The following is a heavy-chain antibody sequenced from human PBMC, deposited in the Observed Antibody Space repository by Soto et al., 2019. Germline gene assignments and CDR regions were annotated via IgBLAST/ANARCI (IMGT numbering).Heavy chain of an antibody. V-gene: IGHV3-21*01. D-gene: IGHD6-19*01. Sequence: GGSLRLSCAASGFTFSSYSMNWVRQAPGKGLEWVSSISSSSSYIYYADSVKGRFTISRDNAKNSLYLQMNSLRAEDTAVYYCARDPREWETGYSSGWYWFDPWGQGTLVTVSS. CDR2: ISSSSSYI. J-gene: IGHJ5*02. CDR1: GFTFSSYS. CDR3: ARDPREWETGYSSGWYWFDP.